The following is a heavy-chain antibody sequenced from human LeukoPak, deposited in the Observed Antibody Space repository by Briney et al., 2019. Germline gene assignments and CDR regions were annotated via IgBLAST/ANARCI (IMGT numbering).Heavy chain of an antibody. CDR3: AKDYPSKYSSEYGSDWPIDY. D-gene: IGHD6-19*01. CDR2: VTRSGRT. CDR1: GFTFSSYA. V-gene: IGHV3-23*01. Sequence: GGSLRLSCAASGFTFSSYAMTWVRQAPEKGLEWVSTVTRSGRTYYADSVKGRFTISRDNSKDTVFLQMSSLRAEDTAVHYCAKDYPSKYSSEYGSDWPIDYWGLGTLVAVSS. J-gene: IGHJ4*02.